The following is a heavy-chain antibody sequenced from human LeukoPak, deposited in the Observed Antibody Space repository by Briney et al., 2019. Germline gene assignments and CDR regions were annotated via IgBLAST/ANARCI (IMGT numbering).Heavy chain of an antibody. V-gene: IGHV5-51*01. Sequence: GESLKISCQGSGYNFTKYGIGWVRQMPGKGLEWMGIVHPEDSDARYSPSFQGQVTISADKSISTAYLQWSSLKASDTAMYYCARFERYKSEFYFGLWGQGTQVTVSS. CDR2: VHPEDSDA. CDR3: ARFERYKSEFYFGL. D-gene: IGHD5-18*01. CDR1: GYNFTKYG. J-gene: IGHJ4*02.